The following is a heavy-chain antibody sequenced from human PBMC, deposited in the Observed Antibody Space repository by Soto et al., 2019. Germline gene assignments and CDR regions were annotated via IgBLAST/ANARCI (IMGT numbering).Heavy chain of an antibody. CDR3: ARDTAMDTNYYYYGMDV. CDR1: GGSISSGGYS. J-gene: IGHJ6*02. Sequence: TLSLTCAVSGGSISSGGYSWSWIRQPPGKGLEWIGYIYHSGSTYYNPSLKSRVTISVDTSKNQFSLKLSSVTAADTAVYYCARDTAMDTNYYYYGMDVWGQGTTVTVSS. D-gene: IGHD5-18*01. CDR2: IYHSGST. V-gene: IGHV4-30-2*01.